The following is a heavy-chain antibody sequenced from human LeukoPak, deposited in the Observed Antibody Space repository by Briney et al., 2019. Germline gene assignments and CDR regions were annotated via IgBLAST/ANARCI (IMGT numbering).Heavy chain of an antibody. CDR1: GGSISSYY. D-gene: IGHD6-19*01. J-gene: IGHJ6*02. CDR3: ARSPGSGWPRYYYYGMDV. Sequence: SETLSLTCTVSGGSISSYYWSWIRQPPGKGLEWIGYIYCSGSTNYNPSLKSRVTISVDTSKNQFSLKLSSVTAADTAVYYCARSPGSGWPRYYYYGMDVWGQGTTVTVSS. CDR2: IYCSGST. V-gene: IGHV4-59*01.